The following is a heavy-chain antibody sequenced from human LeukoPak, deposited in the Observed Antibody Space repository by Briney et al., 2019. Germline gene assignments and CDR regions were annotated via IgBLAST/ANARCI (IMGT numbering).Heavy chain of an antibody. D-gene: IGHD3-3*01. CDR3: AKDSAPYYDFWSGHYYYYYYMDV. CDR1: GFTFSSYG. J-gene: IGHJ6*03. Sequence: GGSLRLSCAASGFTFSSYGMHWVRQAPGKGLEWVAFIRYDGSNKYYADSVKGRFTISRDNSKNTLYLQMNSLRAEDTAVYYCAKDSAPYYDFWSGHYYYYYYMDVWGKGTTVTVSS. V-gene: IGHV3-30*02. CDR2: IRYDGSNK.